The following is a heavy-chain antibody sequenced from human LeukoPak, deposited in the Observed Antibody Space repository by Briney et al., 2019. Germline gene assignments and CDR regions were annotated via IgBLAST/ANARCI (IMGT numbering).Heavy chain of an antibody. CDR1: GGTFSSYA. V-gene: IGHV1-69*05. CDR3: ARGSGWTDFDY. D-gene: IGHD6-25*01. CDR2: IIPIFGTA. Sequence: ASVKVSCKASGGTFSSYAISWVRQAPGQGLEWMGGIIPIFGTANYAQKFQGRVTITTDESTSTAYMELRSLRSDDTAVYYCARGSGWTDFDYWGQGTLVTVSS. J-gene: IGHJ4*02.